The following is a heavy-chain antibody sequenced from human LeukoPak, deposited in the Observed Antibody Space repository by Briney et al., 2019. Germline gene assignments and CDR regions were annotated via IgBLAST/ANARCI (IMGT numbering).Heavy chain of an antibody. V-gene: IGHV1-69*05. CDR1: GGTFSSYA. Sequence: ASVKVSCKASGGTFSSYAISWVRQAPGQGLEWMGGIIPIFGTANYAQKFQGRVTITTDESTSTAYMELSSLRSEDTAVYYGARVIEGYGDSPLSSYYYMDVWGKGTTVTVSS. CDR3: ARVIEGYGDSPLSSYYYMDV. CDR2: IIPIFGTA. J-gene: IGHJ6*03. D-gene: IGHD4-17*01.